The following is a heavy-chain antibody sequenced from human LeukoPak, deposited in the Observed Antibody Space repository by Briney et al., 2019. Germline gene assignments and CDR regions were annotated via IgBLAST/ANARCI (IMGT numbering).Heavy chain of an antibody. V-gene: IGHV1-18*01. D-gene: IGHD5-18*01. Sequence: PGESLKVSCKASGYTFTSYGISWVRQAPGQGLEWMGWISAYNGNTNYAQKLQGRVTMTTDTSTSTAYMELRSLRSDDTAVYYCARAIQLRGAFDIWGQGTMVTVSS. CDR2: ISAYNGNT. CDR3: ARAIQLRGAFDI. CDR1: GYTFTSYG. J-gene: IGHJ3*02.